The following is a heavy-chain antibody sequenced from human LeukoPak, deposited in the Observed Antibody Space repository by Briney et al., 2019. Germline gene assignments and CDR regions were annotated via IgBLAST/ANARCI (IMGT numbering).Heavy chain of an antibody. CDR3: ARGMDIVATLDC. D-gene: IGHD5-12*01. J-gene: IGHJ4*02. V-gene: IGHV4-61*02. CDR1: GGSISSGSYY. CDR2: IYTSGST. Sequence: SQTLSLTCTVSGGSISSGSYYWSWIRQPAGKGLEWIGRIYTSGSTNYNPSLKSRVTISVDTSKNQFSLKLSSVTAADTAVYYCARGMDIVATLDCWGQGTLVTVSS.